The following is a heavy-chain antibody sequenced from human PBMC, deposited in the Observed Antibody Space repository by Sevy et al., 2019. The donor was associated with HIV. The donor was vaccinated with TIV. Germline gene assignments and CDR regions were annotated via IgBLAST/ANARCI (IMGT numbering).Heavy chain of an antibody. CDR2: IWYDGSNK. D-gene: IGHD3-16*01. V-gene: IGHV3-33*01. J-gene: IGHJ6*02. CDR1: GFTFSNG. Sequence: GGSLRLSCAGSGFTFSNGMHWVRQAPGKGLEWVAIIWYDGSNKYYTESVKGRFTISRDNSKNMLYLQMNGLRAEDTAVYYCARDKLQTTGSLGDYYYGLDVWGQGTRATVSS. CDR3: ARDKLQTTGSLGDYYYGLDV.